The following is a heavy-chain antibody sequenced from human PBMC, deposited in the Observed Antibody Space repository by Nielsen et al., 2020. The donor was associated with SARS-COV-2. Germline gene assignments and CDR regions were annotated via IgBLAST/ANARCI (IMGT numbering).Heavy chain of an antibody. CDR3: ARLRRYYDSSGYYYHYYYGMDV. V-gene: IGHV4-4*02. CDR1: GGSISSSNW. J-gene: IGHJ6*02. Sequence: SETLSLTCAVSGGSISSSNWWSWVRQPPGKGLEWIGEIYHSGSTNYNPSLKSRVTISVDKSKNQFSLKLSFVTAADTAVYYCARLRRYYDSSGYYYHYYYGMDVWGQGTTVTVSS. CDR2: IYHSGST. D-gene: IGHD3-22*01.